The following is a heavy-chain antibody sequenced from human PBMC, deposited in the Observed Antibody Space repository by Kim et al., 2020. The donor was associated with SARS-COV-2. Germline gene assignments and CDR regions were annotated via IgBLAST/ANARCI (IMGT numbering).Heavy chain of an antibody. CDR1: GFTFRRYA. D-gene: IGHD2-15*01. CDR3: AKHIGMEAVDYCFRH. V-gene: IGHV3-23*01. CDR2: ISGSGDGT. Sequence: GGSLRLSCAASGFTFRRYAMSWVRQAPGKGLEWVSAISGSGDGTYYAESVKGRFTISRGNSRNTVYLQMNSLRADDTAVYYCAKHIGMEAVDYCFRHWGQGALRTVSS. J-gene: IGHJ4*02.